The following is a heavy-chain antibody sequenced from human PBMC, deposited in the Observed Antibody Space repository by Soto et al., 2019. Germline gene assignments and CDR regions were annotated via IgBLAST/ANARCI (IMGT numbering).Heavy chain of an antibody. CDR3: ARARQYYDCELDP. CDR2: ISHTGRT. V-gene: IGHV4-31*02. D-gene: IGHD3-22*01. Sequence: WTWIRQHPGKGLEWIGYISHTGRTYYNPSLKSRLTISLDTSENQFSLKLTSVTAADTAIYYCARARQYYDCELDPWGQGTLVTXSS. J-gene: IGHJ5*02.